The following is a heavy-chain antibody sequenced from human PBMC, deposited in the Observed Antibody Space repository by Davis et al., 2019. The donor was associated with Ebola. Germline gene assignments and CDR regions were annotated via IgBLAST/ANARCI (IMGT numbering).Heavy chain of an antibody. Sequence: SETLSLTCAVSGGSISSSNWWSWVRQPPGKGLEWIGEIYHSGSTNYNPSLKSRVTISVYTSKNQFSLKLSSLTAADTAVYYCARGGVRILGGIMGYWGQGTLVTVSS. CDR1: GGSISSSNW. CDR2: IYHSGST. V-gene: IGHV4-4*02. D-gene: IGHD2/OR15-2a*01. CDR3: ARGGVRILGGIMGY. J-gene: IGHJ4*02.